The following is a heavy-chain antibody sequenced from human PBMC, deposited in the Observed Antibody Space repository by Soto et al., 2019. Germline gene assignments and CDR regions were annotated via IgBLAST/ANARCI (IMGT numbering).Heavy chain of an antibody. Sequence: SETLSLTCTVSGGSISSYYWSWIRQPPGKGLEWIGYIYYSGSTNYNPSLKSRVTISVDTSKNQFSLKLSSVTAADTAVYYCARSGGNVVPAAGLDPFDDWGQGTRVTVAS. CDR3: ARSGGNVVPAAGLDPFDD. J-gene: IGHJ4*02. V-gene: IGHV4-59*08. CDR1: GGSISSYY. D-gene: IGHD6-13*01. CDR2: IYYSGST.